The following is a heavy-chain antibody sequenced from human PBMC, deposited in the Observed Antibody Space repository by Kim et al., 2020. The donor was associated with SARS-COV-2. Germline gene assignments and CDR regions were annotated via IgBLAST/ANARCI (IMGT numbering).Heavy chain of an antibody. CDR3: ATPLRYCSSASCSWDY. CDR2: ISYDGSEK. V-gene: IGHV3-30*04. Sequence: GGSLRLSCAASGFTFSTYAMHWVRQAPGKGLEWVAVISYDGSEKYYADSVKGRFTISRDNSKNTLYLQMNSLRPEDTAIYYCATPLRYCSSASCSWDYWG. J-gene: IGHJ4*01. CDR1: GFTFSTYA. D-gene: IGHD2-2*01.